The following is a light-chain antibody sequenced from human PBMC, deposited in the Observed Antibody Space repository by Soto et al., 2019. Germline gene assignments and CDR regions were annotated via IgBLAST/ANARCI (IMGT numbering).Light chain of an antibody. CDR2: GAS. V-gene: IGKV3-15*01. CDR3: QQYNNRPTYT. Sequence: EIVMTQSPATLSVSPGERATLSCRASQSVSSNLAWYQQKPGQAPRLLIYGASTRATGIPARFSGSGSGTEFTLTISSLQSAYLALYSCQQYNNRPTYTFGQGTKLEIK. J-gene: IGKJ2*01. CDR1: QSVSSN.